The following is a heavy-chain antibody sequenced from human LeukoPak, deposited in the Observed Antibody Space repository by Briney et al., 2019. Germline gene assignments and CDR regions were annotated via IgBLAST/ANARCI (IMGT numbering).Heavy chain of an antibody. J-gene: IGHJ6*03. CDR3: IAARPSEYYHYMDV. Sequence: SETLSLTCTVSAGSISSSAYYWGWIRQPPGKGLEWIGSTYYSGSTYYNPSLKSRVTISVDTSKNQFSLKVSSVTAADTAVYYCIAARPSEYYHYMDVWGKGTTVTVSS. D-gene: IGHD6-6*01. CDR1: AGSISSSAYY. V-gene: IGHV4-39*01. CDR2: TYYSGST.